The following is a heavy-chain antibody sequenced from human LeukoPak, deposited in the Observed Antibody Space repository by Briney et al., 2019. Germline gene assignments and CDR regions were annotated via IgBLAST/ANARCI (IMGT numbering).Heavy chain of an antibody. D-gene: IGHD6-13*01. CDR3: ARGAYSSSWNLDY. CDR1: GFTFSNYG. CDR2: IWYDGSNK. J-gene: IGHJ4*02. Sequence: PGGSPRLSCAASGFTFSNYGIHWVRQAPGKGLEWVAVIWYDGSNKYYADSVKGRFTISRDNSKNTLYLQMNSLRAEDTAVYYCARGAYSSSWNLDYWGQGTLVTVSS. V-gene: IGHV3-33*01.